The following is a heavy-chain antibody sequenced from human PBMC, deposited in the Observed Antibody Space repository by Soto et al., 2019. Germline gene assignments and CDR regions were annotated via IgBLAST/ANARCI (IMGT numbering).Heavy chain of an antibody. CDR1: GFTFSSYE. Sequence: QPGWSLRLSCAASGFTFSSYEMNLVRQAPGKGLEWVSYISSSGSTIYYADSVKGRLTISRDNAKNSLYLQMNSLRAEDTAVYYCASGVGATFLYWGKGTLVTVSS. J-gene: IGHJ4*02. CDR2: ISSSGSTI. V-gene: IGHV3-48*03. D-gene: IGHD1-26*01. CDR3: ASGVGATFLY.